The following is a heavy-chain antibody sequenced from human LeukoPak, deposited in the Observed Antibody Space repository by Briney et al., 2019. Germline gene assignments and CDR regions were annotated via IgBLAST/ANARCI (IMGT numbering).Heavy chain of an antibody. CDR3: ARDGSGNWFDP. D-gene: IGHD3-10*01. CDR2: INAYNGNT. V-gene: IGHV1-18*01. Sequence: ASVKVPCKASGYTFISYGISWVRQAPGQGLEWMGWINAYNGNTNYAQKFQDRFSMTTDTSTSTAYMELRSLRSDDTAIYYCARDGSGNWFDPWGQGTLVTVSS. J-gene: IGHJ5*02. CDR1: GYTFISYG.